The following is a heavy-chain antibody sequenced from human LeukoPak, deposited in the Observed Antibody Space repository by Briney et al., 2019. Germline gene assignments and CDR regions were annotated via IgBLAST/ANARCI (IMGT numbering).Heavy chain of an antibody. D-gene: IGHD3-22*01. V-gene: IGHV4-4*07. Sequence: PSETLSLTCTVSGGSISSYYWSWLRQPAGKGLEWIGRIYTSGSTNYNPSLKSRVTMSVDTSKNQLSLKLSSVTAADTAVYYCARVTGYVIEDYFDYWGQGTLVTVSS. CDR2: IYTSGST. J-gene: IGHJ4*02. CDR1: GGSISSYY. CDR3: ARVTGYVIEDYFDY.